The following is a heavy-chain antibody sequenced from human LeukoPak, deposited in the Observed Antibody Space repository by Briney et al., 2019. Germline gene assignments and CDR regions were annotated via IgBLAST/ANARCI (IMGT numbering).Heavy chain of an antibody. Sequence: PGGSLRLTCVASGFTFDDYGMSWVRQAPGKGREWVSGINWNGGSTGYADSVKGRFTISRDNAKNSLYLQMNSLRAEDTALYYCARVAKGGKYYYYMDVWGKGTTVTVSS. CDR1: GFTFDDYG. CDR3: ARVAKGGKYYYYMDV. CDR2: INWNGGST. J-gene: IGHJ6*03. V-gene: IGHV3-20*04. D-gene: IGHD3-16*01.